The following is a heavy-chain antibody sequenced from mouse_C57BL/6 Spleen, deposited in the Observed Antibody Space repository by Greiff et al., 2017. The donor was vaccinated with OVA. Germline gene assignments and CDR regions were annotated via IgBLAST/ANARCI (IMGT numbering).Heavy chain of an antibody. J-gene: IGHJ2*01. D-gene: IGHD4-1*01. CDR2: IYPGDGDT. V-gene: IGHV1-80*01. Sequence: VKLQESGAELVKPGASVKISCKASGYAFSSYWMNWVKQRPGKGLEWIGQIYPGDGDTNYNGKFKGKATLTADKSSSTAYMQLSSLTSEDSAVYFCARRSLSWGYFDYWGQGTTLTVSS. CDR1: GYAFSSYW. CDR3: ARRSLSWGYFDY.